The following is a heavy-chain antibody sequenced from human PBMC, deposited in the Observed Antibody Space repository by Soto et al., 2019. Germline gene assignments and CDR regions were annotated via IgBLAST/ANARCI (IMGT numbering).Heavy chain of an antibody. V-gene: IGHV4-30-4*01. CDR2: MYYGGST. CDR1: GGSISSGDYY. J-gene: IGHJ4*02. CDR3: ARNSNSYGHYFDY. Sequence: QVQLQESGPGLVKPSQTLSLTCTVSGGSISSGDYYWSWIRQPPGKGLEWIGYMYYGGSTYYNPSLKSRVTISVGTSKNQFSLKLSSVTAADTAVYYCARNSNSYGHYFDYWGQGTLVTVSS. D-gene: IGHD5-18*01.